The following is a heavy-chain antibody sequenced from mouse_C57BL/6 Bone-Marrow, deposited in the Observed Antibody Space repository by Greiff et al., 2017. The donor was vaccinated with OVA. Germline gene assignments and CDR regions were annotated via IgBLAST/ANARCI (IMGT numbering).Heavy chain of an antibody. CDR1: GYAFSSSW. V-gene: IGHV1-82*01. CDR3: ARRGAG. Sequence: VQRVESGPELVKPGASVKISCKASGYAFSSSWMNWVKQRPGKGLEWIGRIYPGDGDTNYNGKFKGKATLTADKSSSTAYMQLSSLTSEDSAVYFCARRGAGWGQGTLVTVSA. D-gene: IGHD3-3*01. J-gene: IGHJ3*01. CDR2: IYPGDGDT.